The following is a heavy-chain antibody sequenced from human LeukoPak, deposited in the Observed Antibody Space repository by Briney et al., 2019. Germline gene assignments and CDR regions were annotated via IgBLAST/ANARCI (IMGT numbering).Heavy chain of an antibody. CDR2: IYYSGST. V-gene: IGHV4-39*01. J-gene: IGHJ6*02. CDR3: ARHTAYSSSWYHYYGMDV. CDR1: GGSISSSSYY. D-gene: IGHD6-13*01. Sequence: SETLSLTCTVSGGSISSSSYYWGWIRQPPGKGLEWIGSIYYSGSTYYNPSLKSRITISVDTSKTQFSLKLSSVTAADTAVYYCARHTAYSSSWYHYYGMDVWGQGTTVTVSS.